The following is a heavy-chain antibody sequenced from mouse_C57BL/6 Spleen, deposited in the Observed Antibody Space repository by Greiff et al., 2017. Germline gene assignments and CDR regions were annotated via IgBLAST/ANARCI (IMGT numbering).Heavy chain of an antibody. J-gene: IGHJ3*01. D-gene: IGHD2-3*01. V-gene: IGHV1-85*01. Sequence: QVQLQQSGPELVKPGASVKLSRKASGYTFTSYDINWVKQRPGQGLEWIGWIYPRDGSTKYNEKFKGKATLTVDTSSSTAYMELHSLTSEDSSVYFCASRGGYYSFAYWGQGTLVTVSA. CDR1: GYTFTSYD. CDR2: IYPRDGST. CDR3: ASRGGYYSFAY.